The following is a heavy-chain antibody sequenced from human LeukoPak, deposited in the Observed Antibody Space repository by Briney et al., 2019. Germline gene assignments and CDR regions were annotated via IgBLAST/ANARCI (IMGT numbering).Heavy chain of an antibody. CDR1: RFTFSSYA. D-gene: IGHD5-24*01. CDR3: AKQDPLEGYNWFDP. CDR2: ISGSGSST. J-gene: IGHJ5*02. Sequence: GGSLRLSCAASRFTFSSYAMSWVRQAPGKGLEWVSAISGSGSSTYYADSVKGRFAISRDNSKNTLYLQMNSLRAEDTAVYFCAKQDPLEGYNWFDPWGQGTLVTVSS. V-gene: IGHV3-23*01.